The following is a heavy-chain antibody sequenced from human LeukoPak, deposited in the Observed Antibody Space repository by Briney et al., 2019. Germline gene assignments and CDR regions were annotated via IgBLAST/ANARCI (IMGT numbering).Heavy chain of an antibody. V-gene: IGHV1-69*04. CDR1: GGTFSSYA. CDR2: IIPILGIA. J-gene: IGHJ3*02. CDR3: ARDPLNSGYDPSDAFDI. Sequence: SVKVSCKASGGTFSSYAISWVRQAPGQGLEWMGRIIPILGIANYAQKFQGRVTITADKSTSTAYMELSSLRSEDTAVYYCARDPLNSGYDPSDAFDIWGQGTMVTVSS. D-gene: IGHD5-12*01.